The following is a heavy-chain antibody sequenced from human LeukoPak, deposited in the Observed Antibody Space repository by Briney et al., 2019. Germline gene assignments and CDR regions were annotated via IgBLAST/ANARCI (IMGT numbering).Heavy chain of an antibody. CDR2: IYASGST. V-gene: IGHV4-4*07. CDR3: ARESSGSYYRYYFDY. CDR1: GSSVSSLS. Sequence: SETLSLTCSVSGSSVSSLSWSWIRQSAGKGLEWIGHIYASGSTDYNPSLKSRVTISVDTSKKHFSLKLSSVTAADTAVYYCARESSGSYYRYYFDYWGQGTLVTVSS. D-gene: IGHD3-10*01. J-gene: IGHJ4*02.